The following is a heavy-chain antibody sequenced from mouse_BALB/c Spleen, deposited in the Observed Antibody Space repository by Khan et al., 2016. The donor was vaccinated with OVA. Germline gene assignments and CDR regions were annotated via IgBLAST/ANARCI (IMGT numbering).Heavy chain of an antibody. V-gene: IGHV3-8*02. J-gene: IGHJ3*01. Sequence: EVQLQESGPSLVKPSQTLSLTCSVTGDSITSGYWNWIRKFPGNKLEYRGYIIYTGYTYYNPSLKSRITITRHTSKNQYYLQLSSVTDEDTATYSCARSTYRYAFVYWGQGTLVTVSA. CDR3: ARSTYRYAFVY. CDR2: IIYTGYT. D-gene: IGHD2-12*01. CDR1: GDSITSGY.